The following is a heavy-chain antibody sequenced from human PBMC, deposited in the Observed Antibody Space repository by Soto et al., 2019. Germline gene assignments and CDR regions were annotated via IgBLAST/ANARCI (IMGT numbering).Heavy chain of an antibody. CDR3: ARHVAGYSSGLDY. CDR1: GGXISSSSYY. Sequence: PSETLSLTCTVSGGXISSSSYYWGWIRQPPGKGLEWIGSIYYSGSTYYNPSLKSRVTISVDTSKNQFSLKLSSVTAADTAVYYCARHVAGYSSGLDYWGQGTLVTVSS. J-gene: IGHJ4*02. CDR2: IYYSGST. D-gene: IGHD6-19*01. V-gene: IGHV4-39*01.